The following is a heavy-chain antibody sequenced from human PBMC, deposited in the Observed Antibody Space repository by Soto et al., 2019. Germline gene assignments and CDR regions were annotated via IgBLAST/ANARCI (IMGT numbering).Heavy chain of an antibody. D-gene: IGHD6-19*01. Sequence: QVPLQQWGAGLLKPSETLSLTCAVYGGSFSGYYWCWIRQPPGEGLEWIGEINHSGLTNYNPSLKSRVTISIDTSKNQFSLKLSSVTAADPAVYYCARGGWSSGWDGAYWGQGTLVTVSS. J-gene: IGHJ4*02. CDR1: GGSFSGYY. CDR2: INHSGLT. V-gene: IGHV4-34*01. CDR3: ARGGWSSGWDGAY.